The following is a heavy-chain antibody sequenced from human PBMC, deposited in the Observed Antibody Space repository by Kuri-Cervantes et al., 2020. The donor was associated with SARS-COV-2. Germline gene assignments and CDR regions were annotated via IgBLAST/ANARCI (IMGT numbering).Heavy chain of an antibody. CDR3: ATGWSLAI. CDR2: ISYDGSNK. CDR1: GFTFSSYA. J-gene: IGHJ4*02. D-gene: IGHD2-8*01. Sequence: GGSLRLSCAASGFTFSSYAMHWVRQAPGKGLEWVAVISYDGSNKYYADSVKGRFTISRDNSKNTLYLQMNSLRAEDTAVYYCATGWSLAIWGQGTLVTVSS. V-gene: IGHV3-30-3*01.